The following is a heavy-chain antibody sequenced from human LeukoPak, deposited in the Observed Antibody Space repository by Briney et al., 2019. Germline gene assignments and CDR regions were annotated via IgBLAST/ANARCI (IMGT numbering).Heavy chain of an antibody. D-gene: IGHD3-22*01. J-gene: IGHJ4*02. CDR2: ISGSGGST. CDR1: GFTFSSYA. CDR3: AKSRGGYYDSSGSPY. Sequence: GGSLRLSCAASGFTFSSYAMSWVRQAPGKGLEWVSAISGSGGSTYYADSVKGRFTISRDNSKNTLYLQMDSLRAEDTAVYYCAKSRGGYYDSSGSPYWGQGTLVTVSS. V-gene: IGHV3-23*01.